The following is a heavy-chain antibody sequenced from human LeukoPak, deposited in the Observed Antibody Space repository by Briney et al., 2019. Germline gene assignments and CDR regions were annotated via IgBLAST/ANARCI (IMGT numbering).Heavy chain of an antibody. J-gene: IGHJ4*02. Sequence: GGSLRLSCAASGFTFSSYAMRWVRQAPGKGLEWVAVISYDGSNKYYADSVKGRFTISRDNSKNTLYLQMNSLRAEDTAVYYCARVSDYGDYGYFDYWGQGTLVTVSS. CDR3: ARVSDYGDYGYFDY. CDR2: ISYDGSNK. D-gene: IGHD4-17*01. CDR1: GFTFSSYA. V-gene: IGHV3-30-3*01.